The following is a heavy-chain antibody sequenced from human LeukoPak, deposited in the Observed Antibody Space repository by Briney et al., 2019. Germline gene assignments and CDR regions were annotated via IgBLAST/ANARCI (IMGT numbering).Heavy chain of an antibody. CDR3: ARDGDYCSSTSCSFFDY. V-gene: IGHV1-18*01. J-gene: IGHJ4*01. D-gene: IGHD2-2*01. Sequence: ASVKVSCKASGYTFTSYGISWVRQAPGQGLEWMGWISAYNGNTNYAQKLQGRVTMTTDTSTSTAYMELRSLRSDDTAVYYCARDGDYCSSTSCSFFDYWGHGTLVTVSS. CDR2: ISAYNGNT. CDR1: GYTFTSYG.